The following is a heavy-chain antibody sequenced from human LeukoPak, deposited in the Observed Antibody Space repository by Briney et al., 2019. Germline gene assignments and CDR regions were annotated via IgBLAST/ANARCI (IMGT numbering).Heavy chain of an antibody. D-gene: IGHD3-22*01. Sequence: SQTLSLTCTVSGGSINSGGYYWSWIRQHPGKGLEWIGYIYYSGSTYYNPSLKSRVTISVDPSKNQFSLKLSSVPAADTAVYYCARRFYYDSTENWFDPWGQGTLVTVSS. CDR2: IYYSGST. CDR3: ARRFYYDSTENWFDP. V-gene: IGHV4-31*03. CDR1: GGSINSGGYY. J-gene: IGHJ5*02.